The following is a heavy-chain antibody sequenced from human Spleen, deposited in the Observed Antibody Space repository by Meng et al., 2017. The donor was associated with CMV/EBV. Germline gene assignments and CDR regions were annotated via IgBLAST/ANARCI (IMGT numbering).Heavy chain of an antibody. J-gene: IGHJ5*02. CDR1: GGTRATYS. Sequence: SVKVSCKASGGTRATYSISWVRQAPGQGLEWMGRIIPMVGIPTYAQKFQDSVTITADKSTSTAYMELSSLRSEDTAVYYCARWFGYCSSPSCSDSWGRWDWFDPWGQGTLVTVSS. CDR3: ARWFGYCSSPSCSDSWGRWDWFDP. CDR2: IIPMVGIP. V-gene: IGHV1-69*02. D-gene: IGHD2-2*01.